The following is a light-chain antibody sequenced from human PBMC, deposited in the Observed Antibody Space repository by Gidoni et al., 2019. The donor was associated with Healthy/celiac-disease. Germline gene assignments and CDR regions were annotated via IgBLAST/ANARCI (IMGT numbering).Light chain of an antibody. CDR1: ISDVGGYNY. V-gene: IGLV2-14*01. CDR2: AVR. CDR3: SSYTSSSTLGYV. J-gene: IGLJ1*01. Sequence: QSARTQPASVSGTPGQSITISCTGTISDVGGYNYVSWYQQHPGKAPQLMIYAVRNRPSGVSHRFSGSQSGNTASLTISGLPAEDEADYYCSSYTSSSTLGYVFGTGTKVTVL.